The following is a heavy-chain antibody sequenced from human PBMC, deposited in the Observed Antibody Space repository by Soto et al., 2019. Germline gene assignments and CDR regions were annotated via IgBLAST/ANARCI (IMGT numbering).Heavy chain of an antibody. V-gene: IGHV1-69*06. CDR2: IVPMYDSG. D-gene: IGHD1-26*01. J-gene: IGHJ4*02. Sequence: SVKVSCKASGGTLNTYTINWVRQAPGRRLEWVGQIVPMYDSGNYAENFQGRVTITADKSTKTSYMELTSLRSEDTALYFCATWRHYSGSYCFDYWGQGTLVTASS. CDR3: ATWRHYSGSYCFDY. CDR1: GGTLNTYT.